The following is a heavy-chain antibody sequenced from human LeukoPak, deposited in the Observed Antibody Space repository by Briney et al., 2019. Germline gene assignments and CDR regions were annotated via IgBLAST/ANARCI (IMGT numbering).Heavy chain of an antibody. CDR1: GFTFDDYA. CDR3: AKDILPGYYGSGSYYSSHFDY. Sequence: GGSLRLSCAASGFTFDDYAMHWVRQAPGKGLEWVSGISWNSGSIGYADSGKGRFTISRDNAKNSLYLQMNSLRAEDTALYYCAKDILPGYYGSGSYYSSHFDYWGQGTLVTVSS. J-gene: IGHJ4*02. D-gene: IGHD3-10*01. CDR2: ISWNSGSI. V-gene: IGHV3-9*01.